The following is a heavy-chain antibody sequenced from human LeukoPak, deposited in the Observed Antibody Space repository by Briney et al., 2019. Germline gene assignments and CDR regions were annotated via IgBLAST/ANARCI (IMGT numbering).Heavy chain of an antibody. CDR1: GGSFSGYY. CDR3: ARAGRYGSGWYGVGNWFDP. J-gene: IGHJ5*02. CDR2: INHSGST. Sequence: SETLSLTCAVYGGSFSGYYWSWIRQPPGKGLEWIGEINHSGSTNYNPSLKSRVTISVDTSKNQFSLKLSSVTAADTAVYYCARAGRYGSGWYGVGNWFDPWGQGTLVTVSS. V-gene: IGHV4-34*01. D-gene: IGHD6-13*01.